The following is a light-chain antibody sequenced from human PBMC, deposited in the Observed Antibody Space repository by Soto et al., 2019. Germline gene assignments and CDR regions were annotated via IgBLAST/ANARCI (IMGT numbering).Light chain of an antibody. J-gene: IGKJ2*01. CDR3: QQRTNWPPTHT. V-gene: IGKV3-11*01. Sequence: EIVLTQSPATLSLSPGERATLSCRASQSIATFLTWYQQKPGQPPRLLIYDASKRATGIPARFSGSGSGTDFSLTISSLESDDFAIYYCQQRTNWPPTHTFGQGTKLEIK. CDR1: QSIATF. CDR2: DAS.